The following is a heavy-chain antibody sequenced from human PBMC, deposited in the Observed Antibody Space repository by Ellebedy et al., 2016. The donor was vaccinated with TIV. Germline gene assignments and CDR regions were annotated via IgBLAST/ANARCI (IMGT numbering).Heavy chain of an antibody. V-gene: IGHV3-30*18. CDR2: ISNDGSYK. CDR1: GLSFSYSG. Sequence: PGGSLRLSCAASGLSFSYSGMNWVRQAPGKGLEWVAVISNDGSYKNYADSVKGRFTISRDNSKNTMDLQMKSLRAEDTAVYHCVKEDWLEGNKIGSYYVDYWGQGTLVTVSS. D-gene: IGHD5-12*01. J-gene: IGHJ4*02. CDR3: VKEDWLEGNKIGSYYVDY.